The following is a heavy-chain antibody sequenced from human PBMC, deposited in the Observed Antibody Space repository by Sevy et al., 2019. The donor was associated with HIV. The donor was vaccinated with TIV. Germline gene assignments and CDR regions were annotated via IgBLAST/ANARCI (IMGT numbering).Heavy chain of an antibody. CDR3: ASDFTIFGVVSGIDY. CDR2: VSDDSRYI. J-gene: IGHJ4*02. CDR1: GFTFRTYS. V-gene: IGHV3-21*04. D-gene: IGHD3-3*01. Sequence: GGSLRLSCAASGFTFRTYSMNWVRQAPGKGLEWLSSVSDDSRYIYYSDSVKGRFTISRANAKNLLYLQMNNLRVEDTAIYYCASDFTIFGVVSGIDYWGQGNLVTVSS.